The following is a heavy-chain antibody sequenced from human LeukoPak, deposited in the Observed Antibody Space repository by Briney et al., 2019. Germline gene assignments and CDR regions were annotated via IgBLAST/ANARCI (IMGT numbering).Heavy chain of an antibody. CDR2: IYYSGST. Sequence: SETLSLTCTVSGGSISSYYWSWIRQPPGKGLEWIGYIYYSGSTDYNPSLKSRVTISVDTSKNQFSLKLSSVTAADTAVYYCARGHFWSGYFGIPYYYYGMDVWGQGTTVTVSS. D-gene: IGHD3-3*02. J-gene: IGHJ6*02. CDR1: GGSISSYY. CDR3: ARGHFWSGYFGIPYYYYGMDV. V-gene: IGHV4-59*01.